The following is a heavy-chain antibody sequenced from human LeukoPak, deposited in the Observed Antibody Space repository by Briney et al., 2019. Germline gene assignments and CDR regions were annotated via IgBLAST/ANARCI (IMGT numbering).Heavy chain of an antibody. J-gene: IGHJ4*02. Sequence: PGGSLRLPCAASGFTFSTYGMHWVRQAPGKGLEWVTLISYDGSNKYYADSVKGRFTISGDNSKNTLYLQMDSLRVEDTAVYYCAKDRWAVAGFDYWGQGTLVTVSS. V-gene: IGHV3-30*18. CDR2: ISYDGSNK. CDR1: GFTFSTYG. D-gene: IGHD6-19*01. CDR3: AKDRWAVAGFDY.